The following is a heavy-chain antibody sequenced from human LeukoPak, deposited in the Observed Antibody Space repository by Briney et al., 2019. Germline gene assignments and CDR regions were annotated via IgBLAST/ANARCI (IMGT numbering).Heavy chain of an antibody. CDR1: GGSFSGYY. V-gene: IGHV4-34*01. J-gene: IGHJ6*04. Sequence: SETLSLTYAVYGGSFSGYYWSWIRQPPGKGLEWIGEINHSGSTNYNPSLKSRVTISVDTSKNQFSLKLSSVTAADTAVYYCARLGGAGATVTTSYYYGMDVWGKGTTVTVSS. CDR2: INHSGST. CDR3: ARLGGAGATVTTSYYYGMDV. D-gene: IGHD4-11*01.